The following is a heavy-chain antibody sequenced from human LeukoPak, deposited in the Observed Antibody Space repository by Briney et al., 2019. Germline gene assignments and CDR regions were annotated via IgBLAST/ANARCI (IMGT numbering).Heavy chain of an antibody. CDR1: GFPFSSYS. Sequence: GGSLRLSCAASGFPFSSYSMNWVRQAPGKGLEWVGFIRSKAYGGTTEYAASVKGRFTISRDDSKSIAYLQMNSLKTEDTAVYYCTREGRRWFGEVGSYFDYWGQGTLVTVSS. CDR3: TREGRRWFGEVGSYFDY. J-gene: IGHJ4*02. V-gene: IGHV3-49*04. CDR2: IRSKAYGGTT. D-gene: IGHD3-10*01.